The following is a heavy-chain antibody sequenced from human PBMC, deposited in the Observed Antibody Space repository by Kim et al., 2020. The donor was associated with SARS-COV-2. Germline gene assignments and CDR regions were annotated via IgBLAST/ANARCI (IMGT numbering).Heavy chain of an antibody. V-gene: IGHV4-31*03. D-gene: IGHD3-10*01. CDR2: IYYSGST. CDR3: ARGRITMVRGVIGWFDP. Sequence: SETLSLTCTVSGGSISSGGYYWSWIRQHPGKGLEWIGYIYYSGSTYYNPSLKSRVTISVDTSKNQFSLKLSSVTAADTAVYYCARGRITMVRGVIGWFDPWGQGTLVTVSS. J-gene: IGHJ5*02. CDR1: GGSISSGGYY.